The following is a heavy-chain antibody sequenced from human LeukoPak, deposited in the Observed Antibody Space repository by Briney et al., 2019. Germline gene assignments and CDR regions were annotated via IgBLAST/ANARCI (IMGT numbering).Heavy chain of an antibody. V-gene: IGHV3-23*01. CDR2: ISGSGGST. Sequence: GGSLRLSCAASGFIFSTYAMNWVRQAPGKGLEWVSAISGSGGSTYYADSVKGRFTISRDNAKNTVYLQVNTLRAEDTAAYYCAKAFISSNPWYPLDYWGQGTLVTVSS. CDR3: AKAFISSNPWYPLDY. J-gene: IGHJ4*02. D-gene: IGHD6-13*01. CDR1: GFIFSTYA.